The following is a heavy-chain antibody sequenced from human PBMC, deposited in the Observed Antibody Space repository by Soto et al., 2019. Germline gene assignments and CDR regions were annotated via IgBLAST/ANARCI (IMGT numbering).Heavy chain of an antibody. CDR2: ISAAGDP. V-gene: IGHV3-13*05. Sequence: EVQLVESGGGLVQPGGSLRLSCEASGFTFRNYDMHWVRQGTGKGLEWVSGISAAGDPDYADSVENRFTISRENAQNSFFLKMNSLRVGDSAVYYCARTDRDFYGLDVWGQGTTVIVSS. CDR1: GFTFRNYD. J-gene: IGHJ6*02. CDR3: ARTDRDFYGLDV.